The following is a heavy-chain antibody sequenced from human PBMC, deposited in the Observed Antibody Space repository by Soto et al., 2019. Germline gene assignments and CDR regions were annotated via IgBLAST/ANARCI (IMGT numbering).Heavy chain of an antibody. CDR2: IIPIFGTA. CDR3: ERDRGHSSGYYPYWFDP. J-gene: IGHJ5*02. Sequence: QVQLVQSGAEVKKPGSSVKVSCKASGGTFSSYAISWVRQAPGQGLEWMGEIIPIFGTANYAQKFQGRVTITADESTRTAYIGLSSLRSEDTAVYYCERDRGHSSGYYPYWFDPWGEGTLVSVSS. CDR1: GGTFSSYA. D-gene: IGHD3-22*01. V-gene: IGHV1-69*12.